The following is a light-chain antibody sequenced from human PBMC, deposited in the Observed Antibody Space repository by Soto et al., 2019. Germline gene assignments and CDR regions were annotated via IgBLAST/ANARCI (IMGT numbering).Light chain of an antibody. CDR2: AAS. CDR1: QSISSY. Sequence: DIQMTQSPSSLSASVGDRVTITCRASQSISSYLNWHQQKPGKAPKLLIYAASSLQSGVPSRFSGSGSGTDFTLTISSLQPEDFATYYCQQSYSTLGGLTFGGGTKVEIK. CDR3: QQSYSTLGGLT. V-gene: IGKV1-39*01. J-gene: IGKJ4*01.